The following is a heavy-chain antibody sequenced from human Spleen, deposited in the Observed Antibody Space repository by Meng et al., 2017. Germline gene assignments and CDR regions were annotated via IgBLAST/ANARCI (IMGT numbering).Heavy chain of an antibody. D-gene: IGHD3-10*01. CDR2: ISYDGSNK. Sequence: GGSLRLSCAASGFTFSSYAMHWVRQAPGKGLEWVAVISYDGSNKYYADSVKGRFTISRDNSKNTLYLQMNSLRAEDTAVYFCARDVKKQDGSGTYYYYGMDVWGQGTTVTVSS. CDR1: GFTFSSYA. V-gene: IGHV3-30*07. CDR3: ARDVKKQDGSGTYYYYGMDV. J-gene: IGHJ6*02.